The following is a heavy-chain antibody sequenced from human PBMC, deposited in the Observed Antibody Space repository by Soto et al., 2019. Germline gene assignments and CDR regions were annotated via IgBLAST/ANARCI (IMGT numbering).Heavy chain of an antibody. D-gene: IGHD3-10*01. V-gene: IGHV4-4*02. CDR1: GGSISSSNW. CDR2: IYHSGST. Sequence: QVQLQESGPGLVKPSGTLSLTCAVSGGSISSSNWWRWVRQPPGKGLEWIEEIYHSGSTNYNPALKVRVTITVDKSKNQFSLKRSSVTAADTAVYYCARQRSYGSGRSYGMDVWGQGTTVTVSS. CDR3: ARQRSYGSGRSYGMDV. J-gene: IGHJ6*02.